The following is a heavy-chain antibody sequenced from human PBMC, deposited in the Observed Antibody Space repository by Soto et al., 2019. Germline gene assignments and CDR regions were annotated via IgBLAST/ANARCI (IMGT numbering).Heavy chain of an antibody. J-gene: IGHJ4*02. Sequence: EVQLVESGGGLVKPGGSLRLSCAASGFTFTRYSMNWVRQAPGKGLEWVSSISSPTNYIYYGDSMKGRFTISRDNAKNSLYLEMNSLRDADTAVYYCARESEDLTSNFDYWGQGTLVTVSS. V-gene: IGHV3-21*06. CDR1: GFTFTRYS. CDR2: ISSPTNYI. CDR3: ARESEDLTSNFDY.